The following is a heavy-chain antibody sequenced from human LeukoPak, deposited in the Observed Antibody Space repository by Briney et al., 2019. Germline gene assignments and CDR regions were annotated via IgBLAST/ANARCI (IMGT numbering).Heavy chain of an antibody. V-gene: IGHV4-34*01. Sequence: SETLSLTCAVSGGSFSGYDWSWIRQPPGKGLEWIGEINHSGSTNYNPSLKSRVAMSVDTSKNQFSLKLNSVTAADTAVYYCAREVPAAAGRLFSHWFDPWGQGTLVTVSS. CDR3: AREVPAAAGRLFSHWFDP. J-gene: IGHJ5*02. CDR1: GGSFSGYD. CDR2: INHSGST. D-gene: IGHD6-13*01.